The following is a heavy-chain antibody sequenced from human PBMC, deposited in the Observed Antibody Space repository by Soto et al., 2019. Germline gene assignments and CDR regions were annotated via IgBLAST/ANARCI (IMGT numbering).Heavy chain of an antibody. CDR3: ARQYSGSYWNYYYYGMDV. CDR2: IYPGDSDT. CDR1: GYSFTSYW. V-gene: IGHV5-51*01. Sequence: ESLKISCKGSGYSFTSYWIGWVRQMPGKGLEWMGIIYPGDSDTRYSPSFQGQVTISADKSISTAYLQWSSLKASDTAMYYCARQYSGSYWNYYYYGMDVWGQGTTVTVSS. J-gene: IGHJ6*02. D-gene: IGHD1-26*01.